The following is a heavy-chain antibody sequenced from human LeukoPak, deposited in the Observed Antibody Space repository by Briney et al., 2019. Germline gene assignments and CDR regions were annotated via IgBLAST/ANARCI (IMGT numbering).Heavy chain of an antibody. J-gene: IGHJ4*03. CDR1: GFTFSSYS. CDR2: ISGSGGST. D-gene: IGHD2-2*01. V-gene: IGHV3-23*01. Sequence: GGSLRLSCAASGFTFSSYSMNWVRQAPGKGLEWVSAISGSGGSTYYADSVKGRFTISRDNSKNTLYLQMNSLRAEDTAVYYCAKDLGVVVVPAAMYPFDYWGQGTSVTVSS. CDR3: AKDLGVVVVPAAMYPFDY.